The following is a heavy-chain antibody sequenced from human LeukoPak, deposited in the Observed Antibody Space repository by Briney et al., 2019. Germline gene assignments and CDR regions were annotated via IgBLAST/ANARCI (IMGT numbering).Heavy chain of an antibody. D-gene: IGHD3-22*01. Sequence: GGSLRLSCAASGFTFSSYAMSWVRQAPGKGLEWVSAISGSGGSTYYADSVKGRFTISRDNSKNTLYLQMNSLRAEDTAVYYCARDSGYYDSSGYYYVVDYWGQGTLVTVSS. V-gene: IGHV3-23*01. CDR2: ISGSGGST. CDR3: ARDSGYYDSSGYYYVVDY. J-gene: IGHJ4*02. CDR1: GFTFSSYA.